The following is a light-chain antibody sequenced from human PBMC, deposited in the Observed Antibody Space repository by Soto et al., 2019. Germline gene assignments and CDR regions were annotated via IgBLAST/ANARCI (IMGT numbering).Light chain of an antibody. CDR3: QQYGTSPMYS. Sequence: EMVLTQSPGTLSLSPGERATLSCRASQSISSAYFAWYQHKPGQAPSLLIYSTSLRATGIPDRFSGSGSGTEFTLSISRLEPEDFAVYYCQQYGTSPMYSFGQGTKLEIK. CDR2: STS. J-gene: IGKJ2*01. CDR1: QSISSAY. V-gene: IGKV3-20*01.